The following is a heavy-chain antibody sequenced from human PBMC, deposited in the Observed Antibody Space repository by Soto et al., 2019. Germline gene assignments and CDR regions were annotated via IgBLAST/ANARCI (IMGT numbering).Heavy chain of an antibody. V-gene: IGHV3-21*06. CDR1: GFTFSNYA. CDR2: ISGSGGVI. CDR3: ARESEDLTSNFDY. Sequence: LRLSCAASGFTFSNYAMTWVRQAPGKGLEWVSSISGSGGVIYYGDSMKGRFTISRDNAKNSLYLEMNSLRAEDTAVYYCARESEDLTSNFDYWGQGTLVTVSS. J-gene: IGHJ4*02.